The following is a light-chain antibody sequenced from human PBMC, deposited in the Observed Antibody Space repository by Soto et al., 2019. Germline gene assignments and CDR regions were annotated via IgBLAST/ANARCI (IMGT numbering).Light chain of an antibody. J-gene: IGKJ1*01. CDR3: QQYGSSSPFT. Sequence: DIQMTQSPSTLSASVGDRVTITCRASQSVGSWLAWYQQKPGQAPKLLIYTASSLESGVPSRFSGSGSGTEFSLTISSLQPDDFASYHCQQYGSSSPFTFGQGTKVEIK. V-gene: IGKV1-5*03. CDR2: TAS. CDR1: QSVGSW.